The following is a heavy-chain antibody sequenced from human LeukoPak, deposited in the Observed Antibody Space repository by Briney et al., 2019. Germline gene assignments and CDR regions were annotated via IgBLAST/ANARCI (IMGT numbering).Heavy chain of an antibody. CDR1: GFTLSSYW. CDR2: INHNGNVN. Sequence: GGSLRLSCAASGFTLSSYWMKWARQALWKGQEWVASINHNGNVNYYGDSVKGRFTISRDNAKNSLYLQMSNLRAEDTAVYFCARGGGLDVWGQGATVTVSS. V-gene: IGHV3-7*03. D-gene: IGHD3-16*01. J-gene: IGHJ6*02. CDR3: ARGGGLDV.